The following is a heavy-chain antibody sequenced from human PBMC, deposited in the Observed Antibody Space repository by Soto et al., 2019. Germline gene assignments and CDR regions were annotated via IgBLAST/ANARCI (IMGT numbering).Heavy chain of an antibody. CDR2: ISGSGGST. D-gene: IGHD6-13*01. Sequence: PGGSLRLSCAARGFTFSSYAMSWVRQAPGKGLEWVSAISGSGGSTYYADSVKGRFTISRDNSKNTLYLQMNSLRAEDTAVYYCAKAGGSWYSGYFDYWGQGTLVTVSS. CDR1: GFTFSSYA. CDR3: AKAGGSWYSGYFDY. V-gene: IGHV3-23*01. J-gene: IGHJ4*02.